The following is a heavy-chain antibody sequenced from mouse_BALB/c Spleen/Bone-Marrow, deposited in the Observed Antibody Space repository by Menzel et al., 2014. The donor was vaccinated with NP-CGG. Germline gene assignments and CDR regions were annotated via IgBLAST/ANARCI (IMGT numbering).Heavy chain of an antibody. Sequence: VQLQQSGAELVKPGDSVKLSCTASGFNIKNTYIHWVKQRPEQGLEWIGRIDPANVNTKYDPKFQGKATITADTSSNTDYLQFSSLTSEDTAVYYCATYFYGSSLFAYWGQGTLVTGSA. D-gene: IGHD1-1*01. V-gene: IGHV14-3*02. CDR3: ATYFYGSSLFAY. CDR1: GFNIKNTY. CDR2: IDPANVNT. J-gene: IGHJ3*01.